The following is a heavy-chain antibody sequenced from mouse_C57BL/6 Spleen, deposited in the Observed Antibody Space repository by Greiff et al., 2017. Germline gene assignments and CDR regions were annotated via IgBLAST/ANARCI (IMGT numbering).Heavy chain of an antibody. J-gene: IGHJ3*01. CDR1: GFTFSNYW. CDR2: IRMKSDNYAT. CDR3: TDTPFAY. Sequence: DVKLQESGGGLVQPGGSMKLSCVASGFTFSNYWMNWVRQSPEKGLEWVAHIRMKSDNYATHYEESVTGKFTISRDDSTSNVYLQMDNLRAEDTGSWYCTDTPFAYWGQGTLVTVSA. V-gene: IGHV6-3*01.